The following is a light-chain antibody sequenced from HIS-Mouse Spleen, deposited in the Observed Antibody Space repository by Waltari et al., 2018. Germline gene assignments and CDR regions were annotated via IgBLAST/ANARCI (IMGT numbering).Light chain of an antibody. V-gene: IGLV1-36*01. CDR2: YDD. Sequence: QSVLTQPPSVSEAPRQRVTISCSGSSSNIGNNAVNWYQQLPGKAPKLLIYYDDLLPSGVSDRFSGSNSGNTATLTISGTQAMDEADYYCQAWDSSTVVFGGGTKLTVL. CDR3: QAWDSSTVV. CDR1: SSNIGNNA. J-gene: IGLJ2*01.